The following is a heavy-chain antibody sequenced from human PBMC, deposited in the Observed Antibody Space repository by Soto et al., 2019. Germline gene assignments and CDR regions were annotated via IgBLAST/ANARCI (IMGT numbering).Heavy chain of an antibody. CDR3: AKDQMGYCSGGSCYFAFDI. CDR1: GFTFDDYA. D-gene: IGHD2-15*01. V-gene: IGHV3-9*01. Sequence: GGSLRLSCAASGFTFDDYAMHWVRQAPGKGLEWVSGISWNSGSIGYADSVKGRFTISRDNAKNSLYLQMNSLRAEDTALYYCAKDQMGYCSGGSCYFAFDIWGQGTMVTVSS. CDR2: ISWNSGSI. J-gene: IGHJ3*02.